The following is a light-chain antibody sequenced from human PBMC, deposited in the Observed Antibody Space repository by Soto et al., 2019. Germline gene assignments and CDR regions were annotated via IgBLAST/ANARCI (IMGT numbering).Light chain of an antibody. CDR1: QSVRSY. J-gene: IGKJ4*01. CDR3: QQRSNWLT. V-gene: IGKV3-11*01. Sequence: EIVLTQSPATLSLSPGERATLSCRASQSVRSYLAWYQQKPDQAPRLLIYDASNRATGIPARFSGSGSGTDFTLTSSSLEPEDFAVYYCQQRSNWLTFGGGTKVEIK. CDR2: DAS.